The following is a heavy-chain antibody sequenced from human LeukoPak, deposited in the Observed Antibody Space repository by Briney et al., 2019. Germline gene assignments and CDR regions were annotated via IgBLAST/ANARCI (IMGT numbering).Heavy chain of an antibody. Sequence: ASVKVSCKASGYTFNQYGITWVRQAPGQGLEWMGWISSYNGDTNYAQKFQGRATMTTDTSTTTAYMELRSLRYDDTAVYYCARYFYDDSGFPNYSFDYWGQGTLVTVSS. V-gene: IGHV1-18*01. CDR2: ISSYNGDT. CDR1: GYTFNQYG. CDR3: ARYFYDDSGFPNYSFDY. D-gene: IGHD3-22*01. J-gene: IGHJ4*02.